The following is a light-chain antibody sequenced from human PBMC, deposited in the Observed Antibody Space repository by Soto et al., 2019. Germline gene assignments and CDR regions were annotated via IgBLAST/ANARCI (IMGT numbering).Light chain of an antibody. CDR2: GAS. CDR1: QSVSSSY. CDR3: QQYDSSPIT. Sequence: EIVLTQSPGTLSLSPGERATLSCRASQSVSSSYLAWYQQKPGQAPRLLIYGASSRATGIPDRFSGSGSGTAFTLTISRLEPEDFAVYYCQQYDSSPITFGHGTRLEIK. J-gene: IGKJ5*01. V-gene: IGKV3-20*01.